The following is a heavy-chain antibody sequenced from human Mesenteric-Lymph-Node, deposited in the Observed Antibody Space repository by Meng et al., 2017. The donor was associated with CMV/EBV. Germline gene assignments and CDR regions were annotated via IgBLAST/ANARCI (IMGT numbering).Heavy chain of an antibody. Sequence: QGELLQCGAGLLKPSWASVVTCAVYGGSFSGYYWNWIRQSPEKGLEWIGEINHSGSTTYNPSFTSRIIRSVDTSTNQISLNMSSVTAADTAVYYCARGSSYDILTGYFDYWGQGALVTVSS. CDR1: GGSFSGYY. J-gene: IGHJ4*02. V-gene: IGHV4-34*01. CDR3: ARGSSYDILTGYFDY. D-gene: IGHD3-9*01. CDR2: INHSGST.